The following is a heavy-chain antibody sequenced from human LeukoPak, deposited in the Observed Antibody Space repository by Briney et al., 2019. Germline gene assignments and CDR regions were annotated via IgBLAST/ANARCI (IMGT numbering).Heavy chain of an antibody. CDR2: IIPILGIA. J-gene: IGHJ4*02. CDR3: AREDCSGGSCYPYYDSSGYYSH. D-gene: IGHD3-22*01. Sequence: ASVKVSCKASGGTFSSYTISWVRQAPGQGLEWMGRIIPILGIANYAQKFQGRVTITADKSTSSAYMELSSLRPEDTAVYYCAREDCSGGSCYPYYDSSGYYSHWGQGTLVTV. CDR1: GGTFSSYT. V-gene: IGHV1-69*04.